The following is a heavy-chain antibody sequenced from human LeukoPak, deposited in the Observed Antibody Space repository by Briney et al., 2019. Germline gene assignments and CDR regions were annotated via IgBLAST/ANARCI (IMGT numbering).Heavy chain of an antibody. V-gene: IGHV4-38-2*02. CDR2: IYHSGST. CDR3: ARYIWGSYPTFEDY. D-gene: IGHD3-16*02. J-gene: IGHJ4*02. CDR1: GYSISSGYY. Sequence: SETLSLTCTVSGYSISSGYYWGWIRQPPGKGLEWIGSIYHSGSTYYNPSLKSRVTISVDTSKDQFSLKLSSVTAADTAVYYCARYIWGSYPTFEDYWGQGSLVTVSS.